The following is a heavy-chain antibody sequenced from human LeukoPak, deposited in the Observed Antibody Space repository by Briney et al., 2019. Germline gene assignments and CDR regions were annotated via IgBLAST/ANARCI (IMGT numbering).Heavy chain of an antibody. J-gene: IGHJ4*02. CDR2: ISGRGGST. V-gene: IGHV3-23*01. Sequence: PGGSLRLSCAASGFTFISYAMSWVRQAPGKGLEWVSAISGRGGSTYYADSVKGRFTISRDNSNNTLYLQMNSLRAEDTALYYCAKARDYRTIWAATFDCWGQGTLVTVSS. D-gene: IGHD3-16*02. CDR1: GFTFISYA. CDR3: AKARDYRTIWAATFDC.